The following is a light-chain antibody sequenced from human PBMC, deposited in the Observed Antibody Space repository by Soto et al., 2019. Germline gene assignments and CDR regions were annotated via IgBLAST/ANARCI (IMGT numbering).Light chain of an antibody. J-gene: IGKJ1*01. CDR1: QSVSSSY. Sequence: EIVLTPAPGTLSLSTGERASLSCRSSQSVSSSYLAWYQQKPGQAPRLLIYGASSRATGIPDRFSGSGSGTDFTLTISRLEPEDFAVYYCQLYGSSPRTFCQGTKVAIK. CDR3: QLYGSSPRT. V-gene: IGKV3-20*01. CDR2: GAS.